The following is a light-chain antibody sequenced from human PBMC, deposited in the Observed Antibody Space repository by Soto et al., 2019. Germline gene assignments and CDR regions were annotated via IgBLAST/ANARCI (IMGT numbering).Light chain of an antibody. CDR3: AAWDDSLDGRV. CDR2: SND. V-gene: IGLV1-44*01. CDR1: SSNIGSNT. J-gene: IGLJ3*02. Sequence: QSVLTQPPSASGTPGQRVTISCSGSSSNIGSNTVNWYQQLPGTAPKLLIYSNDRRPSGVPDRFSGSKSGTSASLAISGLQSEDEDDYYCAAWDDSLDGRVFGGGTKLTVL.